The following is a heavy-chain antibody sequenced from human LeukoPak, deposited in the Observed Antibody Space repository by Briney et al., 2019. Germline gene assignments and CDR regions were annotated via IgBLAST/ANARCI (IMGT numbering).Heavy chain of an antibody. CDR1: GGSISSSNW. CDR3: ASSWAYSSMWYKY. D-gene: IGHD6-19*01. CDR2: IYRSGST. Sequence: KPSETLSLTCAVSGGSISSSNWWSWVRQPPGKGLEWIGEIYRSGSTNHNPSLKSRVTISVDKSKNQFSLRLSSVTAADTAVYYCASSWAYSSMWYKYWGQGTLVTVSS. V-gene: IGHV4-4*02. J-gene: IGHJ4*02.